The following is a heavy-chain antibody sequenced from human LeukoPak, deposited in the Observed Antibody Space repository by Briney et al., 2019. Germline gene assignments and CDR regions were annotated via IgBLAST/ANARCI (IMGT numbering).Heavy chain of an antibody. J-gene: IGHJ4*02. V-gene: IGHV1-2*02. D-gene: IGHD6-13*01. CDR3: ARVGDSSSWYASDY. Sequence: GASVKVSCKASGYTFTGYYMHWVRQAPGQGLEWMGWINPNSGGTNYAQKFQGRVTMTRDTSISTAYMELSRLRSDDTAVYYCARVGDSSSWYASDYWGQGTLVTVSS. CDR1: GYTFTGYY. CDR2: INPNSGGT.